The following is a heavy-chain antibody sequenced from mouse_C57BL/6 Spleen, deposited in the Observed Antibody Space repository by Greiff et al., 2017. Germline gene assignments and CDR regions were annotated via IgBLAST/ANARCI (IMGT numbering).Heavy chain of an antibody. J-gene: IGHJ2*01. CDR3: ARTVYGNYEGYFDY. V-gene: IGHV1-75*01. CDR1: GYTFTDYY. D-gene: IGHD2-1*01. Sequence: QVQLQQSGPELVKPGASVKISCKASGYTFTDYYINWVKQRPGQGLEWIGWIFPGSGSTYYNEKFKGKATLTVDKSSSTAYMLLSSLTSEDSAVYFSARTVYGNYEGYFDYWGQGTTLTVSS. CDR2: IFPGSGST.